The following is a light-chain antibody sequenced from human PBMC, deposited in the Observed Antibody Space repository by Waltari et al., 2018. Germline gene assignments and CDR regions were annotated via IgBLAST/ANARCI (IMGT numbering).Light chain of an antibody. CDR1: KSNNGAGYD. CDR2: GKG. CDR3: QSYDNTLPGSV. V-gene: IGLV1-40*01. J-gene: IGLJ3*02. Sequence: QSVLTQPPSLSGAPGQRVTIPCTGSKSNNGAGYDVHWYQQASGAAPKLLIFGKGNRPSGDPVRYSRYKSGTSASLAITGLHAEDEGDYYCQSYDNTLPGSVFGGGTKLTVL.